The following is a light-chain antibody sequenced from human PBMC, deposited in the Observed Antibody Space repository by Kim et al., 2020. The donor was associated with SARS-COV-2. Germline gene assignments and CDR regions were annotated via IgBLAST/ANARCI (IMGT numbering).Light chain of an antibody. CDR2: YDS. J-gene: IGLJ2*01. V-gene: IGLV3-21*04. Sequence: YELTQPPSVSVAPGETARITCGGNNIESKSVHWYQQKPGQAPVLVIYYDSDRPSGIPERISGSNSGNTATLTISRVEAGDEADYFCHVWDTTGDHPVFGGGTQLTVL. CDR3: HVWDTTGDHPV. CDR1: NIESKS.